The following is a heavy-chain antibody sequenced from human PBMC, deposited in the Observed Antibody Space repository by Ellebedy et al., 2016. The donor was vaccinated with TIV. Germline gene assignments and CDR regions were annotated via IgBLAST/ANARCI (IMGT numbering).Heavy chain of an antibody. D-gene: IGHD2-15*01. CDR2: IIPILGTA. Sequence: SVKVSXXASGGTFSSYAISWVRQAPGQGLEWMGRIIPILGTANYAQKFQGRVTITADKSTSTAYMELSSLRSEDTAVYYCASRYCSGGSCYLLQHWGQGTLVTVSS. V-gene: IGHV1-69*04. CDR3: ASRYCSGGSCYLLQH. CDR1: GGTFSSYA. J-gene: IGHJ1*01.